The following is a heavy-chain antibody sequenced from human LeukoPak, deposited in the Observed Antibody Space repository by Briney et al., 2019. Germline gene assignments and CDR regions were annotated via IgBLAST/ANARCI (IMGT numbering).Heavy chain of an antibody. Sequence: PSETLSLICTVSGGSISSYYWSWIRQPPGKGLEWIGYIYYSGSTNYNPSLKSRVTISVDTSKNQFSLKLSSVTAADTAVYYCARGPQLECFDYWGQGTLVTVSS. CDR3: ARGPQLECFDY. CDR1: GGSISSYY. V-gene: IGHV4-59*01. CDR2: IYYSGST. D-gene: IGHD1-1*01. J-gene: IGHJ4*02.